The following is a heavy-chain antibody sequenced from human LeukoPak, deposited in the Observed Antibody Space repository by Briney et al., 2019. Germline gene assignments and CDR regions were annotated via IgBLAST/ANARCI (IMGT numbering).Heavy chain of an antibody. CDR2: IYYSGST. J-gene: IGHJ4*02. CDR3: ARDLGY. CDR1: GGSISSHY. V-gene: IGHV4-59*11. Sequence: SETLSLTCTVSGGSISSHYWSWIRQPPGKGLEWIGYIYYSGSTNYNPSLKSRVTISVDTSKNQFSPKLSSVTAADTAVYYCARDLGYWGQGTLVTVSS.